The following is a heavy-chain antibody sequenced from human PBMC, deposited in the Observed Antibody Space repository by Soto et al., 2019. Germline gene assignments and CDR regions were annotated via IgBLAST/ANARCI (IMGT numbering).Heavy chain of an antibody. CDR3: ARADCSSTSCYAQYYAFFNRFDP. D-gene: IGHD2-2*01. V-gene: IGHV4-61*01. CDR1: GGSVSSGSYY. Sequence: SETLSLTCTVSGGSVSSGSYYWSWIRQPPGKGLEWIGYIYYSGSTNYNPSLKSRVTISVDTSKNQFSLKLSSVTAADTAVYYCARADCSSTSCYAQYYAFFNRFDPWGQGTLVTVSS. J-gene: IGHJ5*02. CDR2: IYYSGST.